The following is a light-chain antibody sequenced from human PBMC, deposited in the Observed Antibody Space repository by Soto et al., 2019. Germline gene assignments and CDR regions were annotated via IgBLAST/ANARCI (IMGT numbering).Light chain of an antibody. V-gene: IGLV2-14*01. CDR1: SSDVGGSNY. J-gene: IGLJ2*01. CDR3: SSYTTSSTLV. CDR2: EVT. Sequence: QAVVTQPGSVSGSPGQSITISCTGTSSDVGGSNYVYWYQQYPGKAPKLMIYEVTNRPSGVSNRFSGSKSGSTASLTISGLQAEDDADYYCSSYTTSSTLVFGGGTKLTV.